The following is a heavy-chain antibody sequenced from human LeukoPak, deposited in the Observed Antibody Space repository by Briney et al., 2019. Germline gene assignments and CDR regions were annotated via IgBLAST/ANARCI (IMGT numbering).Heavy chain of an antibody. CDR2: INPSGGST. D-gene: IGHD5-18*01. CDR1: GYTFTSYY. CDR3: ASGDSYGYRLDY. V-gene: IGHV1-46*01. Sequence: ASLKVSCKASGYTFTSYYMHWVRQAPGQGLEWMGIINPSGGSTSYAQKFQGRVTMTRDTTTSTVYMELSSLRSEDTAVYYCASGDSYGYRLDYWGQGTLVTVSS. J-gene: IGHJ4*02.